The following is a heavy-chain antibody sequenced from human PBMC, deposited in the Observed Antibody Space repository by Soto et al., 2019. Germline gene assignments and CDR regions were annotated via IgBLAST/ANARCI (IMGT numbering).Heavy chain of an antibody. Sequence: QVQLVESGGGVVQPGRSLRLSCAASGFTFSSYGMHWVRQAPGKGLEWVAVIWYDGSNKYYADSVKGRFTISRDNSKNTLYLQMNSLRAEDTAVYYCAREKGRWLLLTNAFDSWGQGTMVTVSS. CDR3: AREKGRWLLLTNAFDS. D-gene: IGHD3-22*01. V-gene: IGHV3-33*01. CDR2: IWYDGSNK. J-gene: IGHJ3*02. CDR1: GFTFSSYG.